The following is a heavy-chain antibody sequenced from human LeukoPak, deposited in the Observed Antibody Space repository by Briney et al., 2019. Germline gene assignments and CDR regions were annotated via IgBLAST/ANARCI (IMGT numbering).Heavy chain of an antibody. CDR2: IYSSGTT. J-gene: IGHJ4*02. V-gene: IGHV4-4*07. Sequence: SETLSLTCSVSGGSISSYYWSWIRQPAGKGLEWIGRIYSSGTTNYNPALKSRATMSVDTSKNQFSLKLSSVTAADTAVYYCARGAPHRTPDYWGQGTLVTVSS. CDR1: GGSISSYY. CDR3: ARGAPHRTPDY.